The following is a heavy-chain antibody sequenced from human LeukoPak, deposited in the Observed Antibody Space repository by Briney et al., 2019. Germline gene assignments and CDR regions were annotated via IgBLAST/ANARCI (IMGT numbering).Heavy chain of an antibody. V-gene: IGHV3-23*01. J-gene: IGHJ5*02. CDR2: ISGRAGAGNT. CDR3: AKCPLYGDFCATWSAP. Sequence: GGSLRLSCAASGFTISSYGMNWVRQAPGKGLEWVSGISGRAGAGNTYYADSVKGRFTISRDNSKNTLYLQMNSLRPEDTAVYFCAKCPLYGDFCATWSAPWGQGTLVTVS. D-gene: IGHD4-17*01. CDR1: GFTISSYG.